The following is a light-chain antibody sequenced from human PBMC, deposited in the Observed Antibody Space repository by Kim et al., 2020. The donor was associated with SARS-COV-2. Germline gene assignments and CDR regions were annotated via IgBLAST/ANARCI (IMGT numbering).Light chain of an antibody. CDR1: QGINSN. CDR3: QQHHSFPLT. V-gene: IGKV1-9*01. J-gene: IGKJ4*01. CDR2: SAF. Sequence: ASVGDTVTITCRASQGINSNLAWYQQRPGKEPNMLIYSAFTLHSGVPSRFSGSGSGTDFTLTITSLQPEDFATYHCQQHHSFPLTFGGGTKVDIK.